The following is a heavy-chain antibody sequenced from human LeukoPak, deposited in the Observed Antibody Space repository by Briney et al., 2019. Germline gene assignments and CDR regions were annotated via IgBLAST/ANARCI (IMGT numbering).Heavy chain of an antibody. CDR3: ARRSGIAVAGAFDY. D-gene: IGHD6-19*01. Sequence: PSETLSLTCTVSGGSISSSSYYWGWIRQPPGKGLEWIGSIYYSGSTYYNPSLKSRVTISVDTSKNQFSLKLNSVTAADTAVYYCARRSGIAVAGAFDYWGQGTLVTVSS. J-gene: IGHJ4*02. CDR1: GGSISSSSYY. V-gene: IGHV4-39*07. CDR2: IYYSGST.